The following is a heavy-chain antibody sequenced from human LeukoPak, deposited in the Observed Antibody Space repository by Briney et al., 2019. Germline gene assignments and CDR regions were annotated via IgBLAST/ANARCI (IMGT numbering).Heavy chain of an antibody. D-gene: IGHD6-19*01. V-gene: IGHV4-4*07. CDR2: IYTSGSP. CDR1: GGSISSNS. J-gene: IGHJ4*02. CDR3: ARGSEQWLTYFDY. Sequence: SETLCLTCTVSGGSISSNSWSWIRQPAGKGLEWIGHIYTSGSPNYNPSLRSRVTMSVDTSKNQISLKLSSVTAADSAVYYCARGSEQWLTYFDYWGQGTLVTVSS.